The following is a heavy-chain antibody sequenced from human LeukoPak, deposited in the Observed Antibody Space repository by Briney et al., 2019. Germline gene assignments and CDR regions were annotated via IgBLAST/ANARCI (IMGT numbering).Heavy chain of an antibody. D-gene: IGHD3-9*01. CDR2: ISGSGGST. Sequence: GGSLRLSCAAPGFTFSSYAMSWVRQAPGKGLEWVSAISGSGGSTYYADSVKGRFTISRDNSKNTLYPQMNSLRAEDTAVYYCAKENYDILTGYPRGYFDYWGQGTLVTVSS. J-gene: IGHJ4*02. CDR1: GFTFSSYA. CDR3: AKENYDILTGYPRGYFDY. V-gene: IGHV3-23*01.